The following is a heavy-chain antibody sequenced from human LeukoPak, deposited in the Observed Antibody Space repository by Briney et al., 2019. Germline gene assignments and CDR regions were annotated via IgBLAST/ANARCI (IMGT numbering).Heavy chain of an antibody. CDR2: ISSSGSTI. V-gene: IGHV3-11*04. D-gene: IGHD3-10*01. J-gene: IGHJ4*02. Sequence: GGSLRLSCAASGFTFSDYHMSWIRQAPGKGLEWVSYISSSGSTIYYADSVKGRFTISRDNAKNSLYLQMNSLRAEDTAVYYCARDCSEPYGSGSFEYWGQGTLVTVSS. CDR3: ARDCSEPYGSGSFEY. CDR1: GFTFSDYH.